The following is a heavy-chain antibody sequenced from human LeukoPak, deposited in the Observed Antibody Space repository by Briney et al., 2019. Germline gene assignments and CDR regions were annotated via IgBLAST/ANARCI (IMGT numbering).Heavy chain of an antibody. Sequence: GGSLRLSCAASGFTFSSYAMSWVRQAPGKGLEWVSAISGSGGSTYYADSVKGQFTISRDNSKNTLYLQMNSLRAEDTAVYYCAKTPLGYCSSTSCYGRGFDYWGQGTLVTVSS. D-gene: IGHD2-2*01. J-gene: IGHJ4*02. CDR1: GFTFSSYA. V-gene: IGHV3-23*01. CDR2: ISGSGGST. CDR3: AKTPLGYCSSTSCYGRGFDY.